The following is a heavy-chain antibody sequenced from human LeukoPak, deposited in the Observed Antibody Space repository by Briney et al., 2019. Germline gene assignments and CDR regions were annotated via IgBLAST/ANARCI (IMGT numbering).Heavy chain of an antibody. Sequence: SETLSLTCVVYGGSFSGYYWSWIRQPPGKGLEWIGEIIHSGSTNYNPSLKSRLTISLDTSKNQFSLILSSVTSAGTAVYYCARRSAAAGNFDSWGQGTLVTVSS. CDR1: GGSFSGYY. CDR2: IIHSGST. J-gene: IGHJ4*02. D-gene: IGHD6-13*01. CDR3: ARRSAAAGNFDS. V-gene: IGHV4-34*12.